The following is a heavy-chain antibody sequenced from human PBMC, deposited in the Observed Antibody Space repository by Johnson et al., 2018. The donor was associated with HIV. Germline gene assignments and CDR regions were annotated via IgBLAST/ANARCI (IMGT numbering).Heavy chain of an antibody. CDR3: AREVYAHDAFDI. D-gene: IGHD3-16*01. J-gene: IGHJ3*02. CDR2: ISYDGSNK. Sequence: QVQLVESGGGVVQPGRSPRLSCAASGFTFSIYAMHWVRQAPGKGLEWVAVISYDGSNKYYADSVKGRFTISRDNSKNTLYLQMNSLRPEDTAVYYCAREVYAHDAFDIWGQGTMVTVSS. CDR1: GFTFSIYA. V-gene: IGHV3-30*04.